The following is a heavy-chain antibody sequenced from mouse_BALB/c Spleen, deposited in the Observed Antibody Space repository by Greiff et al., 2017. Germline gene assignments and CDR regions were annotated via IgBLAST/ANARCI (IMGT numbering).Heavy chain of an antibody. CDR3: TNYDGYYGGFAY. D-gene: IGHD2-3*01. CDR1: GFTFSNYW. CDR2: IRLKSNNYAT. J-gene: IGHJ3*01. Sequence: EVQGVESGGGLVQPGGSMKLSCVASGFTFSNYWMNWVRQSPEKGLEWVAEIRLKSNNYATHYAESVKGRFTISRDDSKSSVYLQMNNLRAEDTGIYYCTNYDGYYGGFAYWGQGTLVTVSA. V-gene: IGHV6-6*02.